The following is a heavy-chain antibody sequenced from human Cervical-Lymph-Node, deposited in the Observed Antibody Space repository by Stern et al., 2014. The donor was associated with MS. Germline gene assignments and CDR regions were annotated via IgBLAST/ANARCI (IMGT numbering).Heavy chain of an antibody. CDR1: GYDFTGFF. Sequence: VQLLQSGAKMKKPGASVKVSCTASGYDFTGFFIHWVRQVPGQGLEWMVRLTPTRGDTTYAHTFQDRVTMTRGTDLSPDYLAFSRVTSADTAVYYCAREATRIVVGIDYWGQGAQVTVSS. V-gene: IGHV1-2*06. D-gene: IGHD3-22*01. J-gene: IGHJ4*02. CDR3: AREATRIVVGIDY. CDR2: LTPTRGDT.